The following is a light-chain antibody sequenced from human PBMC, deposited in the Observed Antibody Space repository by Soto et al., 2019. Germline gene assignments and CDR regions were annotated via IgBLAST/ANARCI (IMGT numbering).Light chain of an antibody. CDR3: MQGLHAPYT. CDR2: SVS. V-gene: IGKV2-28*01. Sequence: DIVMTQSPLSLPVTPGEPASISCRSSQSLLHSNGYNYLDWYLQKPGQSPQLLVYSVSVRASGVPPRLSGSGSGTAFSLKISRVEAEDVEAYYCMQGLHAPYTFGQGTKLEIK. J-gene: IGKJ2*01. CDR1: QSLLHSNGYNY.